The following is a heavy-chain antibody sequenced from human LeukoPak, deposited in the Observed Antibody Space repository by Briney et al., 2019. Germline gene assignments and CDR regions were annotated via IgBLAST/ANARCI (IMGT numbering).Heavy chain of an antibody. Sequence: SETLSLTCTVSGSISGYYWSWIRQPPGKGPEWIGYIYTSGSTNYNPSLESRVTISVDTSKNQFSLDLSSVTAADTAVYYCARQKCTSTSCLTKNAFDIWGQGTMVTVSS. D-gene: IGHD2-2*01. CDR1: GSISGYY. CDR2: IYTSGST. CDR3: ARQKCTSTSCLTKNAFDI. V-gene: IGHV4-4*09. J-gene: IGHJ3*02.